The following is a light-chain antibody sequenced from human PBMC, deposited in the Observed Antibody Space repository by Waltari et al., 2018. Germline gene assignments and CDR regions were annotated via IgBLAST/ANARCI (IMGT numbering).Light chain of an antibody. CDR1: SSDVGGYNY. J-gene: IGLJ1*01. CDR2: EVR. Sequence: QSALTQPASVSGSPRQSITISCTGTSSDVGGYNYVSWYQQHPGKAPKLMIYEVRNRPSGVSNRFSGSKSGNTASLTISGLQADDVADYYCSSYTTSSTRVFGTGTKVTVL. CDR3: SSYTTSSTRV. V-gene: IGLV2-14*01.